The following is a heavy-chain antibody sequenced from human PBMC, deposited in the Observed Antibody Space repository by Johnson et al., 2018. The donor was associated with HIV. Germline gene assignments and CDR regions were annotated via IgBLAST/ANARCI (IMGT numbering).Heavy chain of an antibody. CDR3: AREEVVVPGHDAFDI. CDR2: ISFDGHNR. J-gene: IGHJ3*02. Sequence: VQLVESGGGVVQPGRSLRLSCAASGFTFSNAWMSWVRQAPGKGLEWVAVISFDGHNRYYADSVKGRFTISRDDSKNTLYLQMNSLRAEDTAVYYCAREEVVVPGHDAFDIWGQGTMVTVSS. CDR1: GFTFSNAW. D-gene: IGHD3-22*01. V-gene: IGHV3-30-3*01.